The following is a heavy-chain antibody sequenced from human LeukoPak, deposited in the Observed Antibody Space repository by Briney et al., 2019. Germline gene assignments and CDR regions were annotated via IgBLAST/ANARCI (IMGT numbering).Heavy chain of an antibody. CDR1: GFTFSSHS. Sequence: PGGSLRLSCAASGFTFSSHSMNWVRQAPGKGLEWVSSISSSSSYIYYADSVKGRFTISRDNAKNSLYLQMNSLRAEDTAVYYCARSSSGLPVNWGQGTLVTVSS. V-gene: IGHV3-21*01. D-gene: IGHD3-10*01. CDR2: ISSSSSYI. J-gene: IGHJ4*02. CDR3: ARSSSGLPVN.